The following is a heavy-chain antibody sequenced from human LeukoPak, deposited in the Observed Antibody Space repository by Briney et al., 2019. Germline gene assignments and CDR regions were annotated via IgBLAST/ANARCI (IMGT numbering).Heavy chain of an antibody. CDR2: IYYSGST. CDR1: GGSISSGGYY. D-gene: IGHD2-2*01. J-gene: IGHJ3*02. Sequence: SQTLSLTCPVSGGSISSGGYYWSWIRQHPGKGLEWIGYIYYSGSTYYNPSLKSRVTISVDTSKNQFSLKLSSVTAADTAVYYCASTAIVVVPAASRRKDAFDIWGQGTMVTVSS. CDR3: ASTAIVVVPAASRRKDAFDI. V-gene: IGHV4-31*03.